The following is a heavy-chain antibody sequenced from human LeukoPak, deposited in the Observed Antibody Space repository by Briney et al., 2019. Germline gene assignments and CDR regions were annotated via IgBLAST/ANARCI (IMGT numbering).Heavy chain of an antibody. CDR2: IYPRDGST. Sequence: ASVKVSCKASGYTFTNNYLHWVRQAPGQGLEWMGMIYPRDGSTSYAQNFQGRVTVTRDTSTTTVHMELRGLRSEDTAVYYYARDQEGFDYWGQETVVTVSS. CDR1: GYTFTNNY. CDR3: ARDQEGFDY. J-gene: IGHJ4*02. V-gene: IGHV1-46*01.